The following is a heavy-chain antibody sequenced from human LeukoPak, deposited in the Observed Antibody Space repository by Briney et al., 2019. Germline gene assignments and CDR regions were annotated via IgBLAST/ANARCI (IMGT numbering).Heavy chain of an antibody. CDR2: IDGSGHTI. J-gene: IGHJ5*02. CDR1: GFTFTSHV. Sequence: PGGSLRLSCAASGFTFTSHVMSWVRQTPGKELEWVSAIDGSGHTIYYADSVRGRFIISRDNSKKMLYLQMNSLRAEDTATYYCARESIRSGSLKWFDPWGQGTLVTVSS. V-gene: IGHV3-23*01. CDR3: ARESIRSGSLKWFDP. D-gene: IGHD3-3*01.